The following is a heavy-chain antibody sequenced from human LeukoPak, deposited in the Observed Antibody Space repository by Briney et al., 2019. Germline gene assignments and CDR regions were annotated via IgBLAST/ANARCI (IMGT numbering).Heavy chain of an antibody. J-gene: IGHJ3*02. CDR2: IYHSGST. D-gene: IGHD3-22*01. Sequence: KSSETLSLTCTVSGYYISSGYYWGWIRQPPGKGLEWIGSIYHSGSTYYNPSLKSRVTISVDTSKNQFSLKLSSVTAADTAVYFCARGPYSYDSSGAFDIWGQGTMVTVSS. CDR1: GYYISSGYY. CDR3: ARGPYSYDSSGAFDI. V-gene: IGHV4-38-2*02.